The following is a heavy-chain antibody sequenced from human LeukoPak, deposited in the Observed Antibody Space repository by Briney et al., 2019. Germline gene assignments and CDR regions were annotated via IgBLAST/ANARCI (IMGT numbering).Heavy chain of an antibody. D-gene: IGHD4-17*01. CDR3: AKAVYGDFQSTVDY. Sequence: PGGSLRLSWAASGFSVEDYAMHSVRQPPGEGLGWGSCVSWNGGNVGYADSVKGRFTISRDNAKNFLYLQMSSLRAEDTALYYCAKAVYGDFQSTVDYWGRGTLVTVSS. J-gene: IGHJ4*02. CDR1: GFSVEDYA. CDR2: VSWNGGNV. V-gene: IGHV3-9*01.